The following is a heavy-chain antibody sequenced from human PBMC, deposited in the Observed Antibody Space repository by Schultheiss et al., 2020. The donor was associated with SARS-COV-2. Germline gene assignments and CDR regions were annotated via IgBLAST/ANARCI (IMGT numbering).Heavy chain of an antibody. Sequence: SETLSLTCTVSGGSISSYYWSWIRQPPGKGLEWIGYIYYSGSTYYNPSLKSRVTISVDTSKNQFSLKLSSVTAADTAVYYCARFNRVATSPDAFDIWGQGTMVTVSS. J-gene: IGHJ3*02. CDR1: GGSISSYY. CDR3: ARFNRVATSPDAFDI. D-gene: IGHD5-12*01. CDR2: IYYSGST. V-gene: IGHV4-59*06.